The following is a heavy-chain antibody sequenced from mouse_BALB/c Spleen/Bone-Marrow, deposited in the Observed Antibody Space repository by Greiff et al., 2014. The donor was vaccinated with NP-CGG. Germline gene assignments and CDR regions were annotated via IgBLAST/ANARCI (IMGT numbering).Heavy chain of an antibody. Sequence: VQLQQPGAELVKPGASVKLSCTASGFNIKDTYMHWVKQRPEQGLEWIGRIDPANGDTKYDPKFQGKATITADTSSNTAYLQLSSLTSEDTAVYYCARYLIFYDYDEAMGYRGQGTSVTVSS. CDR1: GFNIKDTY. CDR2: IDPANGDT. J-gene: IGHJ4*01. D-gene: IGHD2-4*01. V-gene: IGHV14-3*02. CDR3: ARYLIFYDYDEAMGY.